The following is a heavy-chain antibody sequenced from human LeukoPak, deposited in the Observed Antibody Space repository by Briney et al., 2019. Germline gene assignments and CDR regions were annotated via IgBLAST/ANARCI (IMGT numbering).Heavy chain of an antibody. J-gene: IGHJ4*02. CDR1: EFTFSSYW. Sequence: PGGSLRLSCTASEFTFSSYWMSWVRQAPGKGLEWVANIKQDGSEKYYVDSVKGRFTISRDNAKNSLYLQMNSLRAEDTAMYYCARHMAITVAGTCDSWGQGTLVTVSS. CDR3: ARHMAITVAGTCDS. D-gene: IGHD6-19*01. V-gene: IGHV3-7*01. CDR2: IKQDGSEK.